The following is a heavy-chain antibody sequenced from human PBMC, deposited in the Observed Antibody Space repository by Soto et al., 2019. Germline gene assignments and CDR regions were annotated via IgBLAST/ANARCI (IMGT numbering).Heavy chain of an antibody. D-gene: IGHD4-17*01. Sequence: QVQLVQSGAEVKKPGSSVKVSCKASGGTFSSYAISWVRQAPGQGLEWMGGIIPIFGTANYAQKFQGRVTITADESTRTAYMELSSLRSEDTAVYYCARRMTSESTRHNWFDPWGQGTLVTVSS. CDR2: IIPIFGTA. CDR3: ARRMTSESTRHNWFDP. CDR1: GGTFSSYA. V-gene: IGHV1-69*01. J-gene: IGHJ5*02.